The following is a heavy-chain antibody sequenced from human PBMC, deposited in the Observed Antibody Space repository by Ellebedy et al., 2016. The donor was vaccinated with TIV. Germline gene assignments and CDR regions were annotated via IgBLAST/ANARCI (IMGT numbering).Heavy chain of an antibody. J-gene: IGHJ5*02. CDR2: IKEDGSAK. D-gene: IGHD2-2*01. CDR3: ARAPFDAQLSHFNWFDA. V-gene: IGHV3-7*03. CDR1: GFTFSSYW. Sequence: GGSLRLSCAASGFTFSSYWMHWVRQAPGKGLEWVANIKEDGSAKYYVGSVKGRFTISRENAKNSLYLQMNSLRAEDTAIYYCARAPFDAQLSHFNWFDAWGQGTLVTVSS.